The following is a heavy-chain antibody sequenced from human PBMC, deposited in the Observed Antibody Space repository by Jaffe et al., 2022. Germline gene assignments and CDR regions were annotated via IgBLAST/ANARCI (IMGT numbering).Heavy chain of an antibody. CDR1: GYSISSGYY. CDR3: ARREDYYDSSGYYYPGGYFDY. CDR2: IYHSGST. V-gene: IGHV4-38-2*01. J-gene: IGHJ4*02. Sequence: QVQLQESGPGLVKPSETLSLTCAVSGYSISSGYYWGWIRQPPGKGLEWIGSIYHSGSTYYNPSLKSRVTISVDTSKNQFSLKLSSVTAADTAVYYCARREDYYDSSGYYYPGGYFDYWGQGTLVTVSS. D-gene: IGHD3-22*01.